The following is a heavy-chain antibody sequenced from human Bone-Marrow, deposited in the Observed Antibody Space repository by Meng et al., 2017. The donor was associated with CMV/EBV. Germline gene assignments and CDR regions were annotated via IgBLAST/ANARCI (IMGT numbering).Heavy chain of an antibody. D-gene: IGHD1-14*01. CDR2: IYYSGST. CDR3: ARLESLRSVRDRGFDP. CDR1: GGSVSSGSYY. J-gene: IGHJ5*02. Sequence: SETLSLTCTVSGGSVSSGSYYWSWIRQPPGKGLEWIGYIYYSGSTNYNPSLKSRVTISIDTSKNQFSLRLTSVTAADTAVYYCARLESLRSVRDRGFDPWGQGTRVTGSS. V-gene: IGHV4-61*01.